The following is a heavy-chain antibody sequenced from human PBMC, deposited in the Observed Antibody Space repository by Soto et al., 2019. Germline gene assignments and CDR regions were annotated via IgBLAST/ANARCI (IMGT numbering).Heavy chain of an antibody. CDR2: SGSGGRA. J-gene: IGHJ4*02. V-gene: IGHV3-23*01. Sequence: EVQLLVSGGGLVQPGGSLRLSCEASGFTFSSYAMTWVRQAPGKGLEWVSASGSGGRAFYSDSVKGRFTISRDNSRNTLYLQLHSLRVDDTAVYFCAKATGRTLYWGQGTLVTVSS. CDR3: AKATGRTLY. CDR1: GFTFSSYA. D-gene: IGHD1-1*01.